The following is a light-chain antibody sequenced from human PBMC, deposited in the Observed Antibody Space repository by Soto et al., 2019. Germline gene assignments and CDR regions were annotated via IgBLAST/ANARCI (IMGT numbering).Light chain of an antibody. Sequence: EIVLTQSLGTLSLSPGDSATLSCRASQTVTNNYLAWYQQKPGQAPRLLISGASIRAPGIPDRFSGSGSGTDFTLTISRLEPEDFAVYYCHQSSHSPRTFGQGTKVEIK. CDR1: QTVTNNY. J-gene: IGKJ1*01. CDR3: HQSSHSPRT. CDR2: GAS. V-gene: IGKV3-20*01.